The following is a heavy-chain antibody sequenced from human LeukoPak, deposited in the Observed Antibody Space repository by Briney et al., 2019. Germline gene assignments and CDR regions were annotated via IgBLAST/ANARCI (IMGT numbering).Heavy chain of an antibody. CDR1: GGSISSGGYY. Sequence: SQTLSLTCSVSGGSISSGGYYWSWIRQHPGKGLKWIGYIYYSGITYYNPSLKSRVTISVDTSKNQFSLKLSSVTAADTAVYYCARSTYYYDSSGYLFDYWGQGILVTVSS. J-gene: IGHJ4*02. CDR3: ARSTYYYDSSGYLFDY. CDR2: IYYSGIT. V-gene: IGHV4-31*03. D-gene: IGHD3-22*01.